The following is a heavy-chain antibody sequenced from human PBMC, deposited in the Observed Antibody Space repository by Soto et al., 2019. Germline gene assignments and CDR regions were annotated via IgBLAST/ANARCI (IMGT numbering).Heavy chain of an antibody. CDR3: ARPSYCYDSSGYFFGY. CDR2: IYPGDSDT. D-gene: IGHD3-22*01. V-gene: IGHV5-51*01. J-gene: IGHJ4*02. Sequence: GESLKISSKGSVYSFTSYWIGWVRQMPVKVLEWMGIIYPGDSDTRYSPSFQGQVTISADKSISTAYLQWSSLKASDTAMYYCARPSYCYDSSGYFFGYWGQGTLVTVSS. CDR1: VYSFTSYW.